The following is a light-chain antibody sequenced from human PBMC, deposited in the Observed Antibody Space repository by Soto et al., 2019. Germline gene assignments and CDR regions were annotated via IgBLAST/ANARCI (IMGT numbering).Light chain of an antibody. CDR3: QQYNNWPRT. J-gene: IGKJ1*01. V-gene: IGKV3-15*01. CDR1: QSVSSN. Sequence: EIVMTQSPATRSVSPGERATLSCRASQSVSSNLAWYQQKPGQAPRLLIYGASTRAPGIPARFSGSGSGTEFTLTISSLQSEDFAVYYCQQYNNWPRTFGQGTKVEIQ. CDR2: GAS.